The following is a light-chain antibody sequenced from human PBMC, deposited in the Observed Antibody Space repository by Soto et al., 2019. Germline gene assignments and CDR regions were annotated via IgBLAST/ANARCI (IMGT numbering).Light chain of an antibody. CDR2: DVS. J-gene: IGLJ2*01. Sequence: QSALTQPASVSGSPGQSITISCTGTSSDVGGYNYVSWYQQHPGKAPKLMIYDVSNRPSGVSNRFSGSKSGNTASLTISGLQAEDEDDYYCSSYISSSIPVVFGGGTKLTVL. V-gene: IGLV2-14*01. CDR1: SSDVGGYNY. CDR3: SSYISSSIPVV.